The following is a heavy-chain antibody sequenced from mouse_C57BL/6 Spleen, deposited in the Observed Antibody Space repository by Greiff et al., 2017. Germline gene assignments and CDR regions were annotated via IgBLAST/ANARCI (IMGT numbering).Heavy chain of an antibody. CDR1: GFTFSSYA. V-gene: IGHV5-4*01. D-gene: IGHD2-1*01. Sequence: EVKLVESGGGLVKPGGSLKLSCAASGFTFSSYAMSWVRQTPEKRLEWVATISDGGSYTYYPDNVKGRFTISRDNAKNNLYLQMSHLKSEDTAMYYCARENYGNPGYFDYWGRGTTRTVSS. CDR3: ARENYGNPGYFDY. J-gene: IGHJ2*01. CDR2: ISDGGSYT.